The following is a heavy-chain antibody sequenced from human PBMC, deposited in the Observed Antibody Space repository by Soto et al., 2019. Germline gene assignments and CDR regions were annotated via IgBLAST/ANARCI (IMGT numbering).Heavy chain of an antibody. CDR1: GGTFSSYT. CDR3: ARDLGIATIPNDAFDI. D-gene: IGHD1-1*01. CDR2: NIPILGIA. V-gene: IGHV1-69*08. J-gene: IGHJ3*02. Sequence: QVQLVQSGAEVKKPGSSVKVSCKASGGTFSSYTISWVRQAPGQGLEWMGRNIPILGIANYAQKFQGRVTITADKSTSIAYMELSSLRSDDTALYYCARDLGIATIPNDAFDIWGQGTMVTVSS.